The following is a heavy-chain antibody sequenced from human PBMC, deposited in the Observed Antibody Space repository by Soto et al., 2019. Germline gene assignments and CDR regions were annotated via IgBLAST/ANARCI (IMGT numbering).Heavy chain of an antibody. CDR1: GGSFSGYY. CDR3: AARSMVRGVIIYY. D-gene: IGHD3-10*01. V-gene: IGHV4-34*01. CDR2: INHSGST. Sequence: SETLSLTCAVYGGSFSGYYWSWIRQPPGKGLEWIGEINHSGSTNYNPSLKSRVTISVDTSKNQFSLRLSSVTAADTAVYYCAARSMVRGVIIYYWGQGTLVTVSS. J-gene: IGHJ4*02.